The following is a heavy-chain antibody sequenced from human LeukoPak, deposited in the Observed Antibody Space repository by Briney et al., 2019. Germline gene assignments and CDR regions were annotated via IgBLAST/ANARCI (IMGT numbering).Heavy chain of an antibody. D-gene: IGHD6-13*01. CDR2: IYYSGRT. CDR3: ARVYYSSSYDYWYFDL. V-gene: IGHV4-59*01. CDR1: GGSINNYY. J-gene: IGHJ2*01. Sequence: SETLSLTCTVSGGSINNYYWSWVRQPPGKGLEWITYIYYSGRTNYNPSLKSRVTISVDTSKNQFSLKLSSVTAADTAVYYCARVYYSSSYDYWYFDLWGRGTLVTVSS.